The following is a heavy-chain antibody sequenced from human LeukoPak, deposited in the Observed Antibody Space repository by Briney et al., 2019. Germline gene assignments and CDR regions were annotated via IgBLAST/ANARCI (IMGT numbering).Heavy chain of an antibody. J-gene: IGHJ4*02. V-gene: IGHV3-30*18. Sequence: GGSLRLSCAASGFTFSSYGMHWVRQAPGKGLEWVAVISYDGSNKYYADSVKGRFTISRDNSENTLYLQMNSLRAEDTAVYYCAKDFTDRSDYWGQGTLVTVSS. D-gene: IGHD1-14*01. CDR3: AKDFTDRSDY. CDR2: ISYDGSNK. CDR1: GFTFSSYG.